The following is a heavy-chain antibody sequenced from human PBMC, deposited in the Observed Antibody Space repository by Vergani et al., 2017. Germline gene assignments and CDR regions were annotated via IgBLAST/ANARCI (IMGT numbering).Heavy chain of an antibody. Sequence: QLQLQESGPGLVKPSETLSLIFTVSGGSINPSSSFWGWIRQSPGKGLEWIGYIYYSGSTNYNPALKSRVTISVDTSTNQFSLKLISVTAADTAVYYCARDPGIAAAGRHWFDPWGQGTLVTVSS. V-gene: IGHV4-61*01. CDR3: ARDPGIAAAGRHWFDP. D-gene: IGHD6-13*01. CDR2: IYYSGST. CDR1: GGSINPSSSF. J-gene: IGHJ5*02.